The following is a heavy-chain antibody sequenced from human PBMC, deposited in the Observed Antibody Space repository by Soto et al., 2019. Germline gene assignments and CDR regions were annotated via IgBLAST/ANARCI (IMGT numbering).Heavy chain of an antibody. D-gene: IGHD3-22*01. CDR1: GFTFSSYA. V-gene: IGHV3-23*01. J-gene: IGHJ4*02. CDR3: ARYPHYYDSSGYYYPYYFDY. CDR2: IIGSGGST. Sequence: EVQLLESGGGLVQPGGSLRLSCAASGFTFSSYAMSWVRQAPGKGLEWVSAIIGSGGSTYYADSVKGRFTISRDNSKNTLYLQMNSLRAEDTAVYYCARYPHYYDSSGYYYPYYFDYWGQGTLVTVSS.